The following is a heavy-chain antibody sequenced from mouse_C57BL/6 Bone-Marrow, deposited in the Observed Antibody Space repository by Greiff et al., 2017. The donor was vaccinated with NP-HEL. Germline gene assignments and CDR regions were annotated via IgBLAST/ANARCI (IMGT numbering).Heavy chain of an antibody. Sequence: VHLVESGPGLVAPSQSLSITCTVSGFSLTSYAISWVRQPPGKGLEWLGVLWTGGGTNYNSALKSRLSISKDNSKSQVFLKMNSLQTDDTARYYCARRAGYFDVWGTGTTVTVSS. CDR1: GFSLTSYA. J-gene: IGHJ1*03. CDR2: LWTGGGT. CDR3: ARRAGYFDV. V-gene: IGHV2-9-1*01.